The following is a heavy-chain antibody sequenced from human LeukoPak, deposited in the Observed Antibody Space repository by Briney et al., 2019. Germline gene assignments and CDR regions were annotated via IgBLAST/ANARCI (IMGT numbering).Heavy chain of an antibody. CDR3: AAAANILTGYYSGMDV. V-gene: IGHV1-58*02. Sequence: SVKVSCTASGFTFTSSAMQWVRQARGQRLEWIGWIVVGSGNTNYAQRFQERVTITRDMSTSTAYMELSSLRSEDTAVYYCAAAANILTGYYSGMDVWGQGTTVTVSS. CDR1: GFTFTSSA. D-gene: IGHD3-9*01. CDR2: IVVGSGNT. J-gene: IGHJ6*02.